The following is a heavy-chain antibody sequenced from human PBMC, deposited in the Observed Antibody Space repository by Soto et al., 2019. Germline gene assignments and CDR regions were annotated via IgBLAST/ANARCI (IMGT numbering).Heavy chain of an antibody. CDR2: ISAYKGNT. CDR1: GYNFTSYG. J-gene: IGHJ4*02. CDR3: IRATGPDIAVTVTGY. V-gene: IGHV1-18*01. Sequence: QVQLVQSGAEVKKPGASVKVSCKASGYNFTSYGINWVRQAPGQGLEWMGWISAYKGNTNYAQKLQGRVTMTTDTPTNTAYMELRSLRSDGTAVYYCIRATGPDIAVTVTGYWGQGTRVTVSS. D-gene: IGHD6-19*01.